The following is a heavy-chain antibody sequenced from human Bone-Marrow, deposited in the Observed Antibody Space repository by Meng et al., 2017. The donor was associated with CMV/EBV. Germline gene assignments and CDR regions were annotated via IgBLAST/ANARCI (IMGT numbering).Heavy chain of an antibody. Sequence: GGSLRFSCAASGFTFSSYAMHWVRQAPGKGLEWVAVISYDGSNKYYADSVKGRFTISRDNSKNTLYLQMNSLRAEDTALYYCTKDADREWTSNSWLDYWGQGSLVTVSS. CDR2: ISYDGSNK. V-gene: IGHV3-30*04. D-gene: IGHD3-3*01. CDR1: GFTFSSYA. CDR3: TKDADREWTSNSWLDY. J-gene: IGHJ4*02.